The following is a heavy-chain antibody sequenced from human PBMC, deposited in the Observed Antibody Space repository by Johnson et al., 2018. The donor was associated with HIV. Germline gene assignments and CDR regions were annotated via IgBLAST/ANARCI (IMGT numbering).Heavy chain of an antibody. Sequence: VQLVESGGGLVQPGGSLKLSCADSGFIFSNACMSWVRQAPGKGLEWIGHIKSKTDGGTTDYAAPVKGRFTISRDNSKNTLYLQMNSLRAEDTALYYCAKVQLVRTFDAFDIWGQGTMVTVSS. CDR1: GFIFSNAC. D-gene: IGHD6-13*01. J-gene: IGHJ3*02. V-gene: IGHV3-15*05. CDR3: AKVQLVRTFDAFDI. CDR2: IKSKTDGGTT.